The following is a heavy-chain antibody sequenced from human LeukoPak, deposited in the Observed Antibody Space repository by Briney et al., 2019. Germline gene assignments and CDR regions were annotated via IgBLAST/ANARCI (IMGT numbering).Heavy chain of an antibody. J-gene: IGHJ4*02. Sequence: SETLSLTCAVYGGSFSGYYWSWIRQPPGKGLEWIGEINHSGSTNYNPSLKSRVTISVDTSKNQFSLKLSSVTAADTAVYYCARELANWGYFDYWGQGTLVTVSS. CDR1: GGSFSGYY. D-gene: IGHD7-27*01. V-gene: IGHV4-34*01. CDR3: ARELANWGYFDY. CDR2: INHSGST.